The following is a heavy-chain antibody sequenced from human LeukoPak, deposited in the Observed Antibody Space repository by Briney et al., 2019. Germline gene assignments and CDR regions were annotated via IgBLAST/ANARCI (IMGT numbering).Heavy chain of an antibody. CDR2: IYYSGST. V-gene: IGHV4-39*07. Sequence: PSETLSLTCTVSGGSISSYYWSWIRQPPGKALEWIGSIYYSGSTYYNPSLKSRVTISVDTSKYQFSLKLSSVTAADTAVYYCARDQRHYYDSSGSRYYFDYWGQGTLVTVSS. D-gene: IGHD3-22*01. CDR1: GGSISSYY. CDR3: ARDQRHYYDSSGSRYYFDY. J-gene: IGHJ4*02.